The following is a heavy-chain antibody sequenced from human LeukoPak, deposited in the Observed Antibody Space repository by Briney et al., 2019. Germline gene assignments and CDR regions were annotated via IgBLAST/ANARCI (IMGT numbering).Heavy chain of an antibody. J-gene: IGHJ3*02. CDR2: IKHDGSET. CDR1: GFTFSSYW. CDR3: ASHRSATFDI. D-gene: IGHD2-15*01. Sequence: GGSLRLSCAASGFTFSSYWMTWVRQAPGKGQEWMANIKHDGSETYSVDSVKGRFAISRDNAKNSLYLQMDSLRAEDTAVYYCASHRSATFDIWGQGTVVTVSS. V-gene: IGHV3-7*05.